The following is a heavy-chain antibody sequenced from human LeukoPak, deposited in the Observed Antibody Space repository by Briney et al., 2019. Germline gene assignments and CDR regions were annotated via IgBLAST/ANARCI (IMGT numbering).Heavy chain of an antibody. CDR1: GYTSTSYY. Sequence: ASVKVSCKASGYTSTSYYMHWVRQAPGQGLEWMGIINPSGGSTSYAQKFQGRVTMTRDTSTSTVYMELSSLRSEDTAVYYCARRSSLVRGVPGLDYWGQGTLVTVSS. D-gene: IGHD3-10*01. V-gene: IGHV1-46*01. J-gene: IGHJ4*02. CDR2: INPSGGST. CDR3: ARRSSLVRGVPGLDY.